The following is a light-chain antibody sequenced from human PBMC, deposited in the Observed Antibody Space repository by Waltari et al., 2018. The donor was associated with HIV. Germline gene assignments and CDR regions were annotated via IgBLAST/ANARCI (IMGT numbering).Light chain of an antibody. V-gene: IGLV2-11*01. Sequence: QSALTQPRSVSGSPGQSVTISCTGTSSDVGGYNYVPWYQQHPGKAPKLMIYYVSKRPSGVPDRFSRSKSGNTASLTISGLQAEDEADYCCCSYAGSDTGVFGGGTKLTVL. J-gene: IGLJ3*02. CDR2: YVS. CDR1: SSDVGGYNY. CDR3: CSYAGSDTGV.